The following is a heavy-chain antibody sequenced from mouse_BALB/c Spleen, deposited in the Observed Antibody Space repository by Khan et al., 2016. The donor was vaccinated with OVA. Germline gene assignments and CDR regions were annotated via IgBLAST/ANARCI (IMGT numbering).Heavy chain of an antibody. D-gene: IGHD1-1*01. CDR3: ATSYYYGYYFYY. CDR1: GFTFSSYG. V-gene: IGHV5-17*02. J-gene: IGHJ2*01. Sequence: DVKLVESGGGLVQPGGSRKLSCAASGFTFSSYGMHWVRQAPEKGLEWVAYISGDSSTIYYTDTVKGRFTISRDNPKNTLSLQMTSLMSEDTAMYYCATSYYYGYYFYYWGPGTTLTVSS. CDR2: ISGDSSTI.